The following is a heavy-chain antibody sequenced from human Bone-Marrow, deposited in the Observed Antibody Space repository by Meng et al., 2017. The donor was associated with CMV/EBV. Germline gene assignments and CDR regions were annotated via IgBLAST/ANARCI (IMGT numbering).Heavy chain of an antibody. V-gene: IGHV3-30-3*01. J-gene: IGHJ5*02. CDR2: ISYDGSNK. CDR1: GFTVSSYA. D-gene: IGHD2-2*01. Sequence: GESLKISCAASGFTVSSYAMHWVRQAPGKGLEWVAVISYDGSNKYYADSVKGRFTISRDNSKNTLYLQMNSLRAEDTAVYYCARDNVPAAIISWFDPWGQGTLVTVSS. CDR3: ARDNVPAAIISWFDP.